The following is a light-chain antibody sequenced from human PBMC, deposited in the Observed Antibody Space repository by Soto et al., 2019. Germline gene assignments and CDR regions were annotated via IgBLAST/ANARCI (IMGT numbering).Light chain of an antibody. CDR2: GAS. CDR1: QSVNNNY. J-gene: IGKJ4*01. CDR3: QQYDTSLPYT. Sequence: EIVLTQPPGTLSLSPGDRATLSCEASQSVNNNYLAWYQHKPGQAPRLLIYGASSRATGIPDRFSGSGSGTDFTLTISRLEPEDFAVYYCQQYDTSLPYTFGXGTKVDIK. V-gene: IGKV3-20*01.